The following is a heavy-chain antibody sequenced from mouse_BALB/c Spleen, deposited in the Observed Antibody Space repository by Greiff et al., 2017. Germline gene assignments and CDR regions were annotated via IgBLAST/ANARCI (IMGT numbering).Heavy chain of an antibody. V-gene: IGHV1-80*01. D-gene: IGHD3-2*02. CDR1: GYAFSSYW. CDR2: IYPGDGDT. Sequence: QVQLKQSGAELVRPGSSVKISCKASGYAFSSYWMNWVKQRPGQGLEWIGQIYPGDGDTNYNGKFKGKATLTADKSSSTAYMQLSSLTSEDSAVYFCAREALTWFAYWGQGTLVTVSA. CDR3: AREALTWFAY. J-gene: IGHJ3*01.